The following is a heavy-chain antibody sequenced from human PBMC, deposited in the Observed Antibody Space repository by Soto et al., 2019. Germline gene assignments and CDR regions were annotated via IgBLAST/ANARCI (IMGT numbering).Heavy chain of an antibody. CDR2: ISGSGGST. CDR1: GFTFSSYA. CDR3: AKKNGYCFGGLVFNS. V-gene: IGHV3-23*01. D-gene: IGHD3-10*01. Sequence: EVQLLESGGGLVQPGGSLRLSCAASGFTFSSYAMSWVRQAPGKGLEWVSAISGSGGSTYYADSVKGRSTISRDNSKNSRSQKRNSLRAEDRAVDYCAKKNGYCFGGLVFNSWGRGPMVT. J-gene: IGHJ4*02.